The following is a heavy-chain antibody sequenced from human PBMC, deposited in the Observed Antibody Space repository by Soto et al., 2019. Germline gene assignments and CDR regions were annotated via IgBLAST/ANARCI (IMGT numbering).Heavy chain of an antibody. CDR3: ARVAYGSGGSCTLYGAFDI. CDR2: IYHSGST. CDR1: SGSISSSNW. D-gene: IGHD2-15*01. J-gene: IGHJ3*02. Sequence: QVQLQESGPGLVKPSGTLSLTCAVSSGSISSSNWWSWVRQPPGKGLEWIGEIYHSGSTNYNPSLKSRVTISVDKSKNQFSLKLSSVTAADTAVYYCARVAYGSGGSCTLYGAFDIWGQGTMVTVSS. V-gene: IGHV4-4*02.